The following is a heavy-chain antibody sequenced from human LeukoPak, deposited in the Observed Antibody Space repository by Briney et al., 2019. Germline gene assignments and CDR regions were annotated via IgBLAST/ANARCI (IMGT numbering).Heavy chain of an antibody. D-gene: IGHD5-24*01. CDR1: GFPFSSYW. CDR2: IRQDGSKK. J-gene: IGHJ4*02. V-gene: IGHV3-7*04. Sequence: GGSLRLSCVASGFPFSSYWMTWVRQAPGKGLEWVANIRQDGSKKSYVDSVKGRFTISRDNAKNSLYLQMNSLRAEDTAIYYCTRVGYIDEGIDYWGQGTLVTVSS. CDR3: TRVGYIDEGIDY.